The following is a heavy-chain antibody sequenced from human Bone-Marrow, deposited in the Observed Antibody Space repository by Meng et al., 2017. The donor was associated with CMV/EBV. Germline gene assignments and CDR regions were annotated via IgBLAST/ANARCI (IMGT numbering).Heavy chain of an antibody. J-gene: IGHJ4*02. CDR3: ARDSGRFGSGGSCYITD. CDR2: ISGSGDMT. CDR1: GFTFSSYA. Sequence: GESLKISCAASGFTFSSYAMSWVRQTPGKGLEWVSVISGSGDMTYYADSVKGRFTISRDNSKNTLYVQVDSLRAEDTAVYYCARDSGRFGSGGSCYITDWGQGTLVTVSS. D-gene: IGHD2-15*01. V-gene: IGHV3-23*01.